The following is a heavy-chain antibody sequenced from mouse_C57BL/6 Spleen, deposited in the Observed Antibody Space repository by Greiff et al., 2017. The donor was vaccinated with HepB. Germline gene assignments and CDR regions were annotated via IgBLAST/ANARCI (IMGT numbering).Heavy chain of an antibody. Sequence: QVQLQQPGAELVRPGSSVKLSCKASGYTFTSYWMHWVKQRPIQGLEWIGNIDPSDSETHYNQKFKDKATLTVDKSSSTAYMQLSSLTSEDSAVYYCARPGGKDAMDYWGQGTSVTVSS. CDR1: GYTFTSYW. CDR2: IDPSDSET. D-gene: IGHD2-1*01. J-gene: IGHJ4*01. V-gene: IGHV1-52*01. CDR3: ARPGGKDAMDY.